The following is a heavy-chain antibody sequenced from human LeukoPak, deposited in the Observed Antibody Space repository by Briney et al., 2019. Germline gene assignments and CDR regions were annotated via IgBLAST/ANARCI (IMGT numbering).Heavy chain of an antibody. J-gene: IGHJ4*02. CDR3: AKDGNWARFEN. CDR2: ITGSGGTT. Sequence: GGSLRLSCEASGLTFSNYGMNWVRQAPGKGLEWVSGITGSGGTTYYADSVKGRFTISRDNSKNTLYLQMNSPRAEDTAAYYCAKDGNWARFENWGQGTLVTVSS. CDR1: GLTFSNYG. D-gene: IGHD7-27*01. V-gene: IGHV3-23*01.